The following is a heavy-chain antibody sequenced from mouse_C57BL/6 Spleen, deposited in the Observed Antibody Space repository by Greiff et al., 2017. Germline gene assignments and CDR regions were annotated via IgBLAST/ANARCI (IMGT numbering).Heavy chain of an antibody. CDR1: GYTFTSYW. V-gene: IGHV1-50*01. CDR2: IDPSDSYT. J-gene: IGHJ4*01. D-gene: IGHD1-1*01. CDR3: GGRFYAMDY. Sequence: QVQLQQPGAELVKPGASVKLSCKASGYTFTSYWMEWVKQRPGQGLEWIGEIDPSDSYTNYHQKFKGKATLTVDTSSSTAYMQLSSLTSEDSAVYYCGGRFYAMDYWGQGTSVTVSS.